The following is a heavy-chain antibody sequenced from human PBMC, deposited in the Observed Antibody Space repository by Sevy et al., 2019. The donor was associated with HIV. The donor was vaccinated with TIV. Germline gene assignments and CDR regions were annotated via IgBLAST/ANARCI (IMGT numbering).Heavy chain of an antibody. V-gene: IGHV3-9*01. J-gene: IGHJ6*02. CDR1: GFPFNDHA. Sequence: GGSLRLSCAASGFPFNDHAMHWVRQVPGKGLEWVSGISWNSRNIGYADSVKGRFTISRDNARHFVYLEMNSLRPEDTALYYCPKDINRGCDGVNCYSYNYYFYGLDVWGQGTTVTVSS. CDR2: ISWNSRNI. D-gene: IGHD2-21*01. CDR3: PKDINRGCDGVNCYSYNYYFYGLDV.